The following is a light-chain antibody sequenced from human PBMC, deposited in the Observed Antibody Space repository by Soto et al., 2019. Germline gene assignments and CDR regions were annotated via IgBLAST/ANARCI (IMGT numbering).Light chain of an antibody. CDR3: HQRQSWPRT. Sequence: EIVLTQSPATVSAFPGDRVTLSCRASQALNTRLAWYQHKPGQAPRLLIYLTSNRAAGVPARFSAWGSETDFTLTISDVEPEDFAVYYCHQRQSWPRTFGQGTKVDIK. CDR1: QALNTR. V-gene: IGKV3-11*01. CDR2: LTS. J-gene: IGKJ1*01.